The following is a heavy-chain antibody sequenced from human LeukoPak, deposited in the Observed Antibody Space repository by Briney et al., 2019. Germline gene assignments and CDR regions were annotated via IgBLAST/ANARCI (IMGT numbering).Heavy chain of an antibody. D-gene: IGHD3-10*01. CDR2: IIPIFGTA. CDR3: ATVPYYYGSGSYPYYYYYGMDV. Sequence: ASVTVSCKASGGTFSSYAISWVRQAPGQGLEWMGGIIPIFGTANYGQKFQGRVTITADESTSTAYMELSSLRSEDTAVYYCATVPYYYGSGSYPYYYYYGMDVWGKGTTVTVSS. CDR1: GGTFSSYA. V-gene: IGHV1-69*01. J-gene: IGHJ6*04.